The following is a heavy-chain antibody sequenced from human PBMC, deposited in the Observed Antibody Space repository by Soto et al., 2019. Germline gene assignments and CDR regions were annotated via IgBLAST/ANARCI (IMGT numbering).Heavy chain of an antibody. D-gene: IGHD3-22*01. J-gene: IGHJ4*02. V-gene: IGHV3-21*01. CDR3: ARLTSYDSSCYYCY. Sequence: EVQLVESGGGLVKPGGSLRLSCAASGFTFSSYSMNWVRQAPGKGMEWVSSISSSSSYIYYADSVKGRFTISRENAKNSLYLQMNSLRAEDTAVYYCARLTSYDSSCYYCYWGQGTLVTVSS. CDR1: GFTFSSYS. CDR2: ISSSSSYI.